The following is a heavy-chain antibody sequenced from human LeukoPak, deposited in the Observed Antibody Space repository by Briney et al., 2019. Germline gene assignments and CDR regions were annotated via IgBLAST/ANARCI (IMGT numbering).Heavy chain of an antibody. V-gene: IGHV3-23*01. CDR3: AKTEAQWLVDYFDY. Sequence: PGGSLRLSCAASGFTFSSYAMSWVRQAPGKGLEWVSAISGSGGGTYYADSVKGRFTISRDNSKNTLYLLMNSLRAEDTAVYCCAKTEAQWLVDYFDYWGQGTLVTVSS. CDR1: GFTFSSYA. D-gene: IGHD6-19*01. CDR2: ISGSGGGT. J-gene: IGHJ4*02.